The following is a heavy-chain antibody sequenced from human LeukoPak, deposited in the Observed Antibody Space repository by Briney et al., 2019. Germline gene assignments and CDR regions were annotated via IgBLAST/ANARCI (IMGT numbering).Heavy chain of an antibody. CDR2: IYYSGST. D-gene: IGHD2-2*02. CDR1: GGSICSGGYY. J-gene: IGHJ3*02. V-gene: IGHV4-31*03. Sequence: PSQTLSLTCTVSGGSICSGGYYWSWIRQHPGKGLEWIGYIYYSGSTYYNPSLKSRVTISVDTSKNQFSLKLSSVTAADTAVYYCARVTHCSSTSCYIPGAFDIWGQGTMVTVSS. CDR3: ARVTHCSSTSCYIPGAFDI.